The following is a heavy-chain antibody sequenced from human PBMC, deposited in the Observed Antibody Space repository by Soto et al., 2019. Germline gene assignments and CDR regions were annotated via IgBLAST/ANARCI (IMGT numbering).Heavy chain of an antibody. CDR1: GFTVSSNY. CDR3: ARSSLGYCSGGSCSNFDY. CDR2: IYSGGST. Sequence: EVQLVESGGGLVQPGGSLRLSCAASGFTVSSNYMSWVRQAPGKGLEWVSVIYSGGSTYYADSVKGRFTISRHNSKNTLYLQMNSLRAEDTDVYYCARSSLGYCSGGSCSNFDYWGQGTLVTVSS. V-gene: IGHV3-53*04. J-gene: IGHJ4*02. D-gene: IGHD2-15*01.